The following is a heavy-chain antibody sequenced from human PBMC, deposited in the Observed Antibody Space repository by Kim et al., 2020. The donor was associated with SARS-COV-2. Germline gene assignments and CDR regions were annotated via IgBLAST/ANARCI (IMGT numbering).Heavy chain of an antibody. CDR3: AKFTSSWYGDYYYYGMDV. CDR1: GFTFSSYG. J-gene: IGHJ6*02. Sequence: GGSLRLSCAASGFTFSSYGMHWVRQAPGKGLEWVAVIWYDGSNKYYADSVKGRFTISRDNSKNMLYLQMNSLRGEDTAVYYCAKFTSSWYGDYYYYGMDVWGQGTTVTVSS. CDR2: IWYDGSNK. D-gene: IGHD6-13*01. V-gene: IGHV3-33*06.